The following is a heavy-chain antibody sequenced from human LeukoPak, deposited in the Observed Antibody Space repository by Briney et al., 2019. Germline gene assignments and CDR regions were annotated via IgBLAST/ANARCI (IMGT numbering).Heavy chain of an antibody. J-gene: IGHJ1*01. D-gene: IGHD4-17*01. CDR2: IRNDGSSK. CDR1: GFTFSTYG. Sequence: PGGSLRLSCAASGFTFSTYGMHWVRQAPGKGLEWVAFIRNDGSSKYYADSVKGRFTISRDNSKNTLYLQMNSLRAEDTAVYYCAKVLSTVTTIQHWGQGTLVTVPS. V-gene: IGHV3-30*02. CDR3: AKVLSTVTTIQH.